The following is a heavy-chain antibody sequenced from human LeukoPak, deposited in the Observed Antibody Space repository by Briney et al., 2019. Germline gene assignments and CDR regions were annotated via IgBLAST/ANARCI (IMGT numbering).Heavy chain of an antibody. D-gene: IGHD2-2*01. CDR3: AREGAEDIVVVPAADYYYYYYGMDV. V-gene: IGHV3-21*01. Sequence: GGSLRLSCAASGFTFSSYSMNWVRQAPGKGLEWVSSISSSSSYIYYADSVKGRFTISRDNAKNSLYLQMNSLRAEDTAVYYCAREGAEDIVVVPAADYYYYYYGMDVWGQGTLVTVSS. CDR1: GFTFSSYS. CDR2: ISSSSSYI. J-gene: IGHJ6*02.